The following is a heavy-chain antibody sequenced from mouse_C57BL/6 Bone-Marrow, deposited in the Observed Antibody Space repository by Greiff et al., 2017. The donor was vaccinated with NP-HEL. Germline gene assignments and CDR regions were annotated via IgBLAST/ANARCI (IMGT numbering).Heavy chain of an antibody. CDR2: IRLKSDNYAT. D-gene: IGHD1-1*01. Sequence: VQLKESGGGLVQPGGSMKLSCVASGFTFSNYWMNWVRQSPEKGLEWVAQIRLKSDNYATHYAESVKGRFTISRDDSKSSVYLQMNNLRAEDTGIYYCSTVVAYYYAMDYWGQGTSVTVSS. CDR3: STVVAYYYAMDY. V-gene: IGHV6-3*01. J-gene: IGHJ4*01. CDR1: GFTFSNYW.